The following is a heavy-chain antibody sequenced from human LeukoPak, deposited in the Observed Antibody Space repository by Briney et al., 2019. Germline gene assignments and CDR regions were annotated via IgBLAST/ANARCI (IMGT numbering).Heavy chain of an antibody. J-gene: IGHJ4*02. D-gene: IGHD3-10*01. Sequence: GGSLRLSCAASGFTFSSYTIHWVRQAPGKGLEWVTLISHDGRNKNYADSVKGRFTISRDNSKRTLYLEVNSLRPEDTAVYYCARGSHQDYFGSMTYLFDYWGQGILVTVSS. CDR3: ARGSHQDYFGSMTYLFDY. CDR2: ISHDGRNK. V-gene: IGHV3-30*04. CDR1: GFTFSSYT.